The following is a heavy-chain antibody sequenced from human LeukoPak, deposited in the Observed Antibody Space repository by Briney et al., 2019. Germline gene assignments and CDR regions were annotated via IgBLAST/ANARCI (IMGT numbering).Heavy chain of an antibody. CDR2: IYTSEST. Sequence: LSETLSLTCTVSGGSISSYYWSSIRHPAGEGLEWIGRIYTSESTNYTPSLKCRVTLSVDTSKNQFSLRLSSVTAADTPVYYCARASSWRAFDIWGQGTMVTVSS. CDR1: GGSISSYY. J-gene: IGHJ3*02. D-gene: IGHD6-13*01. V-gene: IGHV4-4*07. CDR3: ARASSWRAFDI.